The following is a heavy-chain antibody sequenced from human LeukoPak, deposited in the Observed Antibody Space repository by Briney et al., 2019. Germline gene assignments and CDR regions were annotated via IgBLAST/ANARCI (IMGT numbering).Heavy chain of an antibody. Sequence: SETLSLTCTVSGGSISSYYWSWIRQPPGKGLEWIGYMYYSGSTNYNPSLKSRVTISVDTSKNQFSLKLRSVTAADTAVYYCARSGVRGVIPYSYGFLPHYWGQGTLVTVSS. CDR1: GGSISSYY. J-gene: IGHJ4*02. CDR2: MYYSGST. V-gene: IGHV4-59*01. CDR3: ARSGVRGVIPYSYGFLPHY. D-gene: IGHD3-10*01.